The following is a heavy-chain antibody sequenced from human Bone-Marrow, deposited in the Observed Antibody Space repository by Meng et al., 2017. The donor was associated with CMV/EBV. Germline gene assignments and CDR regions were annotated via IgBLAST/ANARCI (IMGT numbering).Heavy chain of an antibody. CDR2: ISAYNGNT. Sequence: ASVKVSCKASGYTFTSYGISWVRQAPGQGLEWMGWISAYNGNTNYAQKLQGRVTMTTDTSTSTAYMELRSLRSDDTAVYYRARYSLEWLLYYHYYYGMDVWGQGTTVTVSS. CDR3: ARYSLEWLLYYHYYYGMDV. CDR1: GYTFTSYG. J-gene: IGHJ6*02. D-gene: IGHD3-3*01. V-gene: IGHV1-18*01.